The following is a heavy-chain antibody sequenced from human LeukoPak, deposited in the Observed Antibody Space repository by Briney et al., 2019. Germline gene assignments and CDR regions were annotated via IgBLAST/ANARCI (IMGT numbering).Heavy chain of an antibody. CDR2: IWYDGSNK. D-gene: IGHD3-22*01. CDR1: GFTFSSYG. Sequence: GGSLRLSCEASGFTFSSYGMHWVRQAPGKGLEWVAVIWYDGSNKYYADSVRGRFTISRDNSKSTLYLQPNSLRPEDTAIYYCAKDGEGASSYDSSGYYPHYFDYWGQGTLVTVSS. V-gene: IGHV3-33*06. J-gene: IGHJ4*02. CDR3: AKDGEGASSYDSSGYYPHYFDY.